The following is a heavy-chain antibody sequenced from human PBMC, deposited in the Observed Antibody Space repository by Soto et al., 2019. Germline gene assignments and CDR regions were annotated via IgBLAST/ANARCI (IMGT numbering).Heavy chain of an antibody. D-gene: IGHD3-10*01. CDR2: NSAYNGHT. CDR3: ARDLSITMVRGVIIKFDY. CDR1: GLTFSDYF. V-gene: IGHV1-18*04. Sequence: ASVTVSCTASGLTFSDYFIHRDRPAPGQALEWMRWNSAYNGHTHYAQKLQFGVTVSTGAATGAAAMELGSLRSDDRPVYYCARDLSITMVRGVIIKFDYWGQGTLVTVSS. J-gene: IGHJ4*02.